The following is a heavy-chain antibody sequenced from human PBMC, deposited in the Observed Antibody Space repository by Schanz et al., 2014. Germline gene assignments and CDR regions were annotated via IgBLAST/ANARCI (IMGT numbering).Heavy chain of an antibody. CDR1: GGSISSSTYW. V-gene: IGHV4-39*01. D-gene: IGHD2-8*01. J-gene: IGHJ5*02. CDR3: AAHRQYARYYAWFDP. CDR2: IYYSGTT. Sequence: QLQESGPGLVKPSETLSLTCTVSGGSISSSTYWWGWIRQPPGKGLEGIGGIYYSGTTYYNPSLKSRLTRPVDMTSHQSTRTLDSVAAADTADYYCAAHRQYARYYAWFDPWGQGTLVTVSS.